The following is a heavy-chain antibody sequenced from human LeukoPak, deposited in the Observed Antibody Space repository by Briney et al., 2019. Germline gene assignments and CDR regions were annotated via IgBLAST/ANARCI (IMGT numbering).Heavy chain of an antibody. D-gene: IGHD6-19*01. CDR3: ARVGSSGWYHWFDP. CDR1: GYTFTGYY. J-gene: IGHJ5*02. Sequence: GASVTVSCKASGYTFTGYYMHWVRQAPGQGLEWMGWINPNSGVTGSAQKFQGRVTMTRDKSISTVYMELSRLTSDDTAVYFCARVGSSGWYHWFDPWGQGTLVTVSS. CDR2: INPNSGVT. V-gene: IGHV1-2*02.